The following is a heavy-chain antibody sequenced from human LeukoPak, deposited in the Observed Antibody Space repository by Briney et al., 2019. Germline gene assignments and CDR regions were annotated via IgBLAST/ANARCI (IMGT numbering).Heavy chain of an antibody. CDR2: IYSGGST. V-gene: IGHV3-66*01. CDR3: ARLREIPVFGVVTKSTSYFDY. J-gene: IGHJ4*02. Sequence: GGSLRLSCAASGFTVSSNYMSWVRQAPGKGLEWVSVIYSGGSTYYADSVKGRFTISRDNSKNTLYLQMNSLRAEDTAVYYCARLREIPVFGVVTKSTSYFDYWGQGTLVTVSS. CDR1: GFTVSSNY. D-gene: IGHD3-3*01.